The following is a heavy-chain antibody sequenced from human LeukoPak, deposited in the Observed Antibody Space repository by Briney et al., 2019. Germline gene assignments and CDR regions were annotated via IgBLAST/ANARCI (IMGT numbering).Heavy chain of an antibody. J-gene: IGHJ4*02. D-gene: IGHD3-22*01. CDR2: ISSSGSTI. V-gene: IGHV3-48*03. CDR3: AKDPWYYYDSSGYIDY. Sequence: GGSLRLSCAASGFTFSSYEMNWVRQAPGKGLEWVSYISSSGSTIYYADSVKGRFTISRDNAKNSLYLQMNSLRAEDTAVYYCAKDPWYYYDSSGYIDYWGQGTLVTVSS. CDR1: GFTFSSYE.